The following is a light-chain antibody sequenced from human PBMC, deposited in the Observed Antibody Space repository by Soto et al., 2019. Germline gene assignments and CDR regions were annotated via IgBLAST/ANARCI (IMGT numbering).Light chain of an antibody. CDR3: QQYGSSPPRT. CDR2: GAS. J-gene: IGKJ1*01. Sequence: EIVLTQSPGTLSLSPGERATLSCRASQSVNRNYLAWYQQKPGQAPRLLIYGASSRATGIPDRFSGSGSGTDFTLTISRLEPEDFAVYYWQQYGSSPPRTFGQGTKVDIK. CDR1: QSVNRNY. V-gene: IGKV3-20*01.